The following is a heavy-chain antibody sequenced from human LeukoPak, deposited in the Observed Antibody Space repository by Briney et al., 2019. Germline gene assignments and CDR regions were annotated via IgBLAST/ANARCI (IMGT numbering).Heavy chain of an antibody. CDR3: ARARDSSGWYRDDAFDI. CDR2: INPSGGST. Sequence: GASVKVSCKASGYTFTSYYMHWVRQAPGQGLEWMGIINPSGGSTSYAQKLQGRVTMTRDTSTSTVYMELSSLRSEDTAVYYCARARDSSGWYRDDAFDIWGQGTMVTVSS. J-gene: IGHJ3*02. D-gene: IGHD6-19*01. V-gene: IGHV1-46*01. CDR1: GYTFTSYY.